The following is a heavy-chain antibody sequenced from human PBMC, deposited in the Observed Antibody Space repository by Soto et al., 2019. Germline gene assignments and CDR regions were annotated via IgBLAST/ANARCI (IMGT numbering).Heavy chain of an antibody. D-gene: IGHD4-17*01. CDR3: ARDDYGDYQPPDHSNNWFDS. J-gene: IGHJ5*01. CDR1: GGTFSSYT. V-gene: IGHV1-69*04. Sequence: ASVKVSCKASGGTFSSYTISWVRQAPGQGLEWMGRIIPILGIANYTQKFQGRVTITADKSTSTAYMELSSLRSEDTAVYYCARDDYGDYQPPDHSNNWFDSWGRGTLVTVSS. CDR2: IIPILGIA.